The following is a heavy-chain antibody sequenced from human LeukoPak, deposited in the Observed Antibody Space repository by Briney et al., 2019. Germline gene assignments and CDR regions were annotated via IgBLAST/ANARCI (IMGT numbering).Heavy chain of an antibody. CDR3: ARRAYDFWSVYRNALFDY. CDR1: GFSLSTSGVG. J-gene: IGHJ4*02. D-gene: IGHD3-3*01. V-gene: IGHV2-5*02. CDR2: IDWDDDK. Sequence: SGPTLVNPTQPLTLTWTFSGFSLSTSGVGVGWIRQPPGKALEWLALIDWDDDKRYSPSLKSRLTITKDTSKNQVVLTMTNMDPVDTATYYCARRAYDFWSVYRNALFDYWGQGTLVTVSS.